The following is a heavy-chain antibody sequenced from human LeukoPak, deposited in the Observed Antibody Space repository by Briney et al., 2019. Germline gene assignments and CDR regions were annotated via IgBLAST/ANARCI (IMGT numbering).Heavy chain of an antibody. CDR2: VSGATGNS. Sequence: PGGSLRLSCAASGFTFSTYGMNWVRQAPGKGLEWVSSVSGATGNSYYVGSVKGRFTISRDDSKNTLYLQMNSLRAEDTAVYYCAKDHQCYDRSGYCPIDHWGQGTLVIVSA. J-gene: IGHJ4*02. CDR1: GFTFSTYG. D-gene: IGHD3-22*01. CDR3: AKDHQCYDRSGYCPIDH. V-gene: IGHV3-23*01.